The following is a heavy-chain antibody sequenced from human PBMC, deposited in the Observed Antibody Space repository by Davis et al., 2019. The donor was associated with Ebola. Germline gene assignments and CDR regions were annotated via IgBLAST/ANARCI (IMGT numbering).Heavy chain of an antibody. Sequence: ASVKVSCKASGYTFTSYGISWVRQAPGQGLEWMGWINPHGGGTNYAQRFQDRVNMTRDMSISTAYMDLSRLKSDDTAVYYCARGRGSSRWAFDIWGQRTMVTVSS. V-gene: IGHV1-2*02. J-gene: IGHJ3*02. CDR2: INPHGGGT. CDR1: GYTFTSYG. CDR3: ARGRGSSRWAFDI. D-gene: IGHD6-13*01.